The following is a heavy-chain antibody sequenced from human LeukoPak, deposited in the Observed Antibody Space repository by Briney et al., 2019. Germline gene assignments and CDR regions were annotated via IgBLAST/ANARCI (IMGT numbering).Heavy chain of an antibody. CDR3: ARASGSYYRGIDY. Sequence: GGSLRLSCAASGFTFSSYTMNWVRQAPGKGLEWVSSISSSSSFIYSPDSVKGRFTISRDNANNSLYLQMNSLRAEDTAVYYCARASGSYYRGIDYWGQGTLVTVSS. CDR1: GFTFSSYT. CDR2: ISSSSSFI. J-gene: IGHJ4*02. V-gene: IGHV3-21*01. D-gene: IGHD1-26*01.